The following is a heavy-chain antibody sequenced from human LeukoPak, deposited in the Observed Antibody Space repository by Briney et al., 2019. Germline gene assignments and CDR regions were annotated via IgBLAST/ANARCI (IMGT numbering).Heavy chain of an antibody. J-gene: IGHJ4*02. Sequence: PGGSLRLSCAGSGFSFSSYSMKWVRQAPGKGLEWISYISSSSSTINYADSVKGRFTISRDNAKNSLYLQMNSLRAEDTAVYYCARRGYSYGLWGQGTLVTVSS. CDR2: ISSSSSTI. CDR3: ARRGYSYGL. V-gene: IGHV3-48*01. D-gene: IGHD5-18*01. CDR1: GFSFSSYS.